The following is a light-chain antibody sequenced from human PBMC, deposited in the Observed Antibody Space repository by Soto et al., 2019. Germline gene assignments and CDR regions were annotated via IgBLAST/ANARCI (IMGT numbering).Light chain of an antibody. CDR3: LQTYSTPRT. CDR1: QNINKY. V-gene: IGKV1-39*01. J-gene: IGKJ1*01. CDR2: ATS. Sequence: DIQMTQSPSSLSASVGDRVTITCRASQNINKYLSWYQQKLGKAPKLLIYATSTLQSGVPSRFSGSGSGTDFTLTISTQQPEDFATYYCLQTYSTPRTFGQGTKVDI.